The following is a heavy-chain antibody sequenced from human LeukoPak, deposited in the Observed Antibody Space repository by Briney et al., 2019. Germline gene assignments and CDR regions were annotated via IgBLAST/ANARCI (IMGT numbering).Heavy chain of an antibody. Sequence: PGGSLRLSCAASGFTFSSYAVSWVRQAPGKGLEWVSGISGSGGSTYYADSVKGRFTISRDNSKNTLYLQMNSLRAEDTAVYYCAKDHYCSTTSCQLNWFDPWGQGTLVTVSS. D-gene: IGHD2-2*01. CDR1: GFTFSSYA. CDR3: AKDHYCSTTSCQLNWFDP. J-gene: IGHJ5*02. CDR2: ISGSGGST. V-gene: IGHV3-23*01.